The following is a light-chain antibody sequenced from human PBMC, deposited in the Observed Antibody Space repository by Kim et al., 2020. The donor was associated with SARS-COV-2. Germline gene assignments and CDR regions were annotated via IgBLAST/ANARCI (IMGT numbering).Light chain of an antibody. CDR2: HDT. CDR1: KLGDKY. J-gene: IGLJ1*01. V-gene: IGLV3-1*01. CDR3: QAWDTSTAYV. Sequence: SYELTQPPSVSVSPGQTASITCSGHKLGDKYACWYQQKPGQSPVLVIYHDTKRPSGIPERFSGSNSGNTATLTISGIQAMDEADYYCQAWDTSTAYVFGT.